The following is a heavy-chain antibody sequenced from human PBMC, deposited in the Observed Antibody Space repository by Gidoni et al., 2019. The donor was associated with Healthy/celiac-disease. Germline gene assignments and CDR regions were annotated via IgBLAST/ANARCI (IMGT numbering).Heavy chain of an antibody. CDR1: GGSLSSSSYY. CDR2: IYYSGST. Sequence: QLQLQESAPGLVKPSETLSLTCPVPGGSLSSSSYYWGWIRQPPGKGLEWIGSIYYSGSTYYNPSLKSRVTISVDTSKNQFSLKLSSVTAADTAVYYCARLKIAAAGTIYFDYWGQGTLVTVSS. CDR3: ARLKIAAAGTIYFDY. D-gene: IGHD6-13*01. V-gene: IGHV4-39*01. J-gene: IGHJ4*02.